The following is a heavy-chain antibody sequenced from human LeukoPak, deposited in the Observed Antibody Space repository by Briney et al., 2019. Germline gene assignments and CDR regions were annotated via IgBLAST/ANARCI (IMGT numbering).Heavy chain of an antibody. D-gene: IGHD3-22*01. CDR2: IYTSGST. V-gene: IGHV4-61*02. CDR1: GGSISSGSYY. J-gene: IGHJ4*02. Sequence: SQTLSLTCTVSGGSISSGSYYWSWIRQPAGKGLEWIGRIYTSGSTNYNPSLKRRVTISVDTSKNQFSLKLSSVTAADTAVYYCARDAPLDYYDSSGYWGPLYYFDYWGQGTLVTVSS. CDR3: ARDAPLDYYDSSGYWGPLYYFDY.